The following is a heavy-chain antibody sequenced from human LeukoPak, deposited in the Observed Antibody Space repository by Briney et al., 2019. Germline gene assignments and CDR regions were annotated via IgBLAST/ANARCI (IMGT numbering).Heavy chain of an antibody. D-gene: IGHD1-26*01. CDR3: GRQGYTASYYFLDY. CDR2: IYTTGTT. J-gene: IGHJ4*02. V-gene: IGHV4-4*07. CDR1: SGSISSYY. Sequence: SETLSLTCTVSSGSISSYYWGWVRQPPGKGLEWLGRIYTTGTTHYNPSLKSRVTMSVDTSTNQFSLNLRSMTAADTAVYYCGRQGYTASYYFLDYWSQGTLVTVS.